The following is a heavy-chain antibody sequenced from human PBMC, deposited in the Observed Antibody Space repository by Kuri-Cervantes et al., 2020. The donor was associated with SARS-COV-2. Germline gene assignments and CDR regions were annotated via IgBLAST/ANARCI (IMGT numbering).Heavy chain of an antibody. D-gene: IGHD1-7*01. V-gene: IGHV3-15*01. CDR3: ARCSGITGTDFYYYYGMDV. J-gene: IGHJ6*02. Sequence: GGSLRLSCAASGFTFSNAWMSWVRQAPGKGLEWVGRIKSKTDGGTTDYAAPVKGRFTISRDDSKNTLYLQMNSLKTEDTAVYYCARCSGITGTDFYYYYGMDVWGQGTTVTVSS. CDR2: IKSKTDGGTT. CDR1: GFTFSNAW.